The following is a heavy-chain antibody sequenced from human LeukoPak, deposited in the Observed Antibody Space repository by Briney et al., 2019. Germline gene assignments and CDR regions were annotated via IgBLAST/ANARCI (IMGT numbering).Heavy chain of an antibody. CDR2: ISYDGSNK. V-gene: IGHV3-30-3*01. CDR3: AKAYSVDYGDYEFGY. D-gene: IGHD4-17*01. CDR1: GFTFSSYA. Sequence: TEGSLRLSCAASGFTFSSYAMHWVRQAPGKGLEWVAVISYDGSNKYYADSVKGRFTISRDNSKNTLYLQMNSLRAEDTAVYYCAKAYSVDYGDYEFGYWGQGTLVTVSS. J-gene: IGHJ4*02.